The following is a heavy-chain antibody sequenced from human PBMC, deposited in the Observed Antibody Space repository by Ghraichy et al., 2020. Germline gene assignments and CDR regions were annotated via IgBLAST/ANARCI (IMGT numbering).Heavy chain of an antibody. Sequence: LSLTCAASGFIFSNYGMHWVRQAPGQGLEWVAVIWFDGTNKYYGDSVRGRFTISRDNSRDTLYLQMDNLRADDTALYYCARVNGTGWPSFDYWGQGARVTVSA. D-gene: IGHD6-19*01. V-gene: IGHV3-33*01. J-gene: IGHJ4*02. CDR3: ARVNGTGWPSFDY. CDR2: IWFDGTNK. CDR1: GFIFSNYG.